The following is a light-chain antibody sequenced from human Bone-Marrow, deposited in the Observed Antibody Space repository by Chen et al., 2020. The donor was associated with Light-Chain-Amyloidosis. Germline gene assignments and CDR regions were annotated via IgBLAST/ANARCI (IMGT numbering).Light chain of an antibody. V-gene: IGKV3-11*01. Sequence: EIVLTQSPGTLSLSPGERATLSCRASQSVNNYLAWYQQKPGQAPKLLIYDAYNRAAGIPDRFSGSGSGTDFTLTISSLEPEEFAVYYCQQRASWPGTFGPGTKVDIK. J-gene: IGKJ3*01. CDR1: QSVNNY. CDR3: QQRASWPGT. CDR2: DAY.